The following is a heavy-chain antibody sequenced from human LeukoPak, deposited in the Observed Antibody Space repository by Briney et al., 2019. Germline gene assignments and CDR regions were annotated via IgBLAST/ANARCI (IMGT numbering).Heavy chain of an antibody. Sequence: GGSLRLSCAASGFTFSSYAMSCVRQAPGKGLEWFSAISGSGGSTYYADSVKGRFTISKDNSKNTLYLQMNSLRAEDTAVYYCAKPSSGWYYYGMDVWGQGTTATVSS. J-gene: IGHJ6*02. V-gene: IGHV3-23*01. CDR1: GFTFSSYA. CDR3: AKPSSGWYYYGMDV. D-gene: IGHD6-19*01. CDR2: ISGSGGST.